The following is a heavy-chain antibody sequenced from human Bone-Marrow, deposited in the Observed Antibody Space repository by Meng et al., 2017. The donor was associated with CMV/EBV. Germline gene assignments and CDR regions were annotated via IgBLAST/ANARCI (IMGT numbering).Heavy chain of an antibody. V-gene: IGHV2-70D*14. CDR2: IDWDDDK. J-gene: IGHJ4*02. D-gene: IGHD1-14*01. CDR1: GFSLSPSGVG. Sequence: SGPTLVTPTQTLTLTCTFSGFSLSPSGVGVGWIRQPPGKALEWLACIDWDDDKFYSTSLKSRLSISKETNNNQVVLTMTNMDPVETPTYHCARSSGGTTYFDYWGQGTLVTVSS. CDR3: ARSSGGTTYFDY.